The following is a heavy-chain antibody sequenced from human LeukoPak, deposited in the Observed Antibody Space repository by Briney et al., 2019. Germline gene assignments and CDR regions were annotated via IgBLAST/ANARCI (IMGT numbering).Heavy chain of an antibody. J-gene: IGHJ5*02. D-gene: IGHD3-3*01. CDR1: GYTFTSYD. V-gene: IGHV1-8*03. CDR3: ARGVPKLRFLEWLSRFDP. Sequence: ASVKVSCKASGYTFTSYDINWVRQATGQGLEWMGWMNPNSGNTGYAQKFQGRVTITRNTSISTAYMELSSLRSEDTAVYYCARGVPKLRFLEWLSRFDPWGQGTLVTVSS. CDR2: MNPNSGNT.